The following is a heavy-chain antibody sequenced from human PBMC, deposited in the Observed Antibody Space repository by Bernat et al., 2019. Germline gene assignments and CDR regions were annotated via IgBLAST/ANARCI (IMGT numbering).Heavy chain of an antibody. D-gene: IGHD6-13*01. CDR3: ARHEDAAAGRIFY. J-gene: IGHJ1*01. CDR1: GGSISSSSYF. V-gene: IGHV4-39*01. Sequence: QLQLQESGPGLVKPSETLSLTCTVSGGSISSSSYFWGWIRQPPGRGLEWIGSIYYSGSTYYNPSLRSRVTISVDTSKNQFSLKLSSVTAADTAVDYCARHEDAAAGRIFYWGQGTLVPVSP. CDR2: IYYSGST.